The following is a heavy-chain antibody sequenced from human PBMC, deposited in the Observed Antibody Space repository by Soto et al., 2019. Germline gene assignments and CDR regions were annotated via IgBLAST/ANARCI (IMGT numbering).Heavy chain of an antibody. Sequence: PVKVSCKASGGTFSSYTISWVRQAPGQGLEWMGRIIPILGIANYAQKFQGRVTITADESTSTAYMELSSLRSEDTAVYYCARGHSSSWYQSDYWGQGTLVTVSS. D-gene: IGHD6-13*01. CDR3: ARGHSSSWYQSDY. CDR2: IIPILGIA. V-gene: IGHV1-69*02. J-gene: IGHJ4*02. CDR1: GGTFSSYT.